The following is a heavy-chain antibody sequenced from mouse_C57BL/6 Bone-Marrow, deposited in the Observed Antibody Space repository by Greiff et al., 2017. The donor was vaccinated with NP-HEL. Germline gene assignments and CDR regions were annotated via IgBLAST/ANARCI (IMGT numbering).Heavy chain of an antibody. J-gene: IGHJ2*01. Sequence: EVKLVESEGGLVQPGSSMKLSCTASGFTFSDYYMAWVRQVPEKGLEWVATINYDGSSTYYLDSLKSRFIISRVNAKNILYLQMRSLKSEDTATYYCARVRLTLYYFDYWGQGTTLTVSS. CDR1: GFTFSDYY. CDR2: INYDGSST. V-gene: IGHV5-16*01. CDR3: ARVRLTLYYFDY.